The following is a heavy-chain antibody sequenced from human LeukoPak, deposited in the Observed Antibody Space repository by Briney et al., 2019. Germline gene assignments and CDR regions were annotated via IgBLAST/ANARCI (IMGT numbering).Heavy chain of an antibody. CDR1: GYTFTSYD. J-gene: IGHJ3*02. CDR3: ARGVVISLADAFDI. V-gene: IGHV1-8*03. D-gene: IGHD3-22*01. CDR2: MYPNSGNT. Sequence: GASVKVSCRASGYTFTSYDINWVRQATGQGLEWMGWMYPNSGNTGYAQKFQGRVTITRNTSISTAYMELSSLRSEDTAVYYCARGVVISLADAFDIWGQGTMVTVSS.